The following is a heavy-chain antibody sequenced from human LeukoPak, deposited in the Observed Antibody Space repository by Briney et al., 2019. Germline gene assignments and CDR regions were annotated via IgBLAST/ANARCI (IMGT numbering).Heavy chain of an antibody. D-gene: IGHD3-22*01. Sequence: PIRGIANYAQKFQGRVTITADKSTSTAYMELNSLRSEDTAMYYCARDSYYDSSGYYSDYWGQGTLVTVSS. J-gene: IGHJ4*02. V-gene: IGHV1-69*04. CDR2: PIRGIA. CDR3: ARDSYYDSSGYYSDY.